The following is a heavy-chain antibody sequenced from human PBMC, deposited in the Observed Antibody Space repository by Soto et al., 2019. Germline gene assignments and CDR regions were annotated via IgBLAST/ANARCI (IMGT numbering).Heavy chain of an antibody. D-gene: IGHD2-2*01. Sequence: GGSLRLSCAASGFTFSSYAMSWVRQAPGKGLEWVSAISGSGGSTYYADSVKGRFTISRDNSKNTLYLQMNSLRAEDTAVYYCAKDPHCSSTSCYYYYGMDVWGQGTTVTVSS. V-gene: IGHV3-23*01. CDR1: GFTFSSYA. CDR3: AKDPHCSSTSCYYYYGMDV. J-gene: IGHJ6*02. CDR2: ISGSGGST.